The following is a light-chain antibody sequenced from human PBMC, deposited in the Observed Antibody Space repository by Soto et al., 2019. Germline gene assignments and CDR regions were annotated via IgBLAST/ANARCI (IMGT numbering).Light chain of an antibody. Sequence: QSGLTQPASVSGSPGQSMTISCTGTSSDVGAYDYVSWYQQHPDKAPKLMIYEVSNRPSGVSNRFSGSKSVNTATLTISGLQADDEADYYCSSYTSSSTRVFGTGTKVTVL. J-gene: IGLJ1*01. CDR3: SSYTSSSTRV. CDR1: SSDVGAYDY. CDR2: EVS. V-gene: IGLV2-14*03.